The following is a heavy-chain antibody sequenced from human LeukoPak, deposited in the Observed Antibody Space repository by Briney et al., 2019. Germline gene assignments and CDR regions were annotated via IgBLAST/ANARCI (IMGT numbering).Heavy chain of an antibody. Sequence: GESLKISCKGLGYSFSSYWNAWVRQRPGKGLEWMGIIYPGGSETRYDPSFQGQVTISADSSTSTAYLQWSSLKASDTAMYYCVRHPGEGTNDYWGQGTLVTVSS. CDR3: VRHPGEGTNDY. CDR1: GYSFSSYW. CDR2: IYPGGSET. D-gene: IGHD3-10*01. V-gene: IGHV5-51*01. J-gene: IGHJ4*02.